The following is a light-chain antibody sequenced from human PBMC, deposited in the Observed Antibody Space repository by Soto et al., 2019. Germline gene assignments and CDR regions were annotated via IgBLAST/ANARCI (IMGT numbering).Light chain of an antibody. V-gene: IGKV1-5*01. Sequence: DIQMTQSPSTLSASVGDRVTITCRASQSISSWLAWYQQKTGKAPKLLIYDASSLESGVPSRFSGSGSGTEFTLTISRLQPDDFATYYCQQYNSYLYTFGQGTKLEIK. CDR2: DAS. J-gene: IGKJ2*01. CDR3: QQYNSYLYT. CDR1: QSISSW.